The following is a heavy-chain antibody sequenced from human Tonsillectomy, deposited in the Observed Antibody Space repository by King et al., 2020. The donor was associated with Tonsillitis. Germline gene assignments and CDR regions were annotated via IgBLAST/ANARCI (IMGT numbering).Heavy chain of an antibody. CDR3: ARDLRSRAAKGYYYYGLDV. V-gene: IGHV1-2*04. CDR1: GYTFTDYY. J-gene: IGHJ6*02. D-gene: IGHD2-15*01. Sequence: QLVQSGAEVKNPGASVKVSCKASGYTFTDYYMHWVRQAPGQGLEWMGWINPNSGGTNYAQKFQGWVTMTRDTSISTAYMELRRLRSDDTAVYHCARDLRSRAAKGYYYYGLDVWGQGTTVTVSS. CDR2: INPNSGGT.